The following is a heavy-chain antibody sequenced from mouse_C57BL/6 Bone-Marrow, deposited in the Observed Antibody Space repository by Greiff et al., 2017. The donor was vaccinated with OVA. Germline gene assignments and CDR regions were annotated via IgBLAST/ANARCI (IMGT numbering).Heavy chain of an antibody. V-gene: IGHV1-59*01. CDR2: IDPSDSYT. CDR3: ARSGGYDY. CDR1: GYTFTSYW. D-gene: IGHD2-2*01. Sequence: VQLQQPGAELVRPGTSVKLSCKASGYTFTSYWMHWVKQRPGQGLEWIGVIDPSDSYTNYNQKFKGKATLTVDTSSSTAYMQLSSLTSEDSAVYYCARSGGYDYWGQGTTLTVFS. J-gene: IGHJ2*01.